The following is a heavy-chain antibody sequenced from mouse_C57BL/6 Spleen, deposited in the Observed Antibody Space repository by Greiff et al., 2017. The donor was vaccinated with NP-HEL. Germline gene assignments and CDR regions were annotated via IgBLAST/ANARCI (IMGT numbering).Heavy chain of an antibody. CDR1: GYTFTSYG. CDR2: IYPRSGNT. J-gene: IGHJ2*01. D-gene: IGHD1-1*01. Sequence: QVQLQQSGAELARPGASVKLSCKASGYTFTSYGISWVKQRTGQGLEWIGEIYPRSGNTYYNEKFKGKATLTADKSSSTAYMELRSRTSEDSAVYFCARSGDYYGSSYLFDYWGQGTTLTVSS. V-gene: IGHV1-81*01. CDR3: ARSGDYYGSSYLFDY.